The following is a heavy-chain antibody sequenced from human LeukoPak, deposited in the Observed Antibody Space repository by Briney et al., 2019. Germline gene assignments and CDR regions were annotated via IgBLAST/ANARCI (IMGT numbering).Heavy chain of an antibody. J-gene: IGHJ4*02. CDR1: GGSINYYY. CDR3: ARETPGAGHFDY. CDR2: IYYSGGT. D-gene: IGHD7-27*01. V-gene: IGHV4-59*01. Sequence: SETLSLTCTVSGGSINYYYWMWIRQPPGKGLEWIGYIYYSGGTHYNPSLKSRVTMLVDTSKNQFSLKLTVVTAADTAVYYCARETPGAGHFDYWGQGPLVTVSS.